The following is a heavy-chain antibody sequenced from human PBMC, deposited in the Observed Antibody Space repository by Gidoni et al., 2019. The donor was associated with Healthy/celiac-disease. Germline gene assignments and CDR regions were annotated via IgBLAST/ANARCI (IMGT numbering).Heavy chain of an antibody. CDR2: ISYDGSNK. CDR1: GFTFSSYG. Sequence: QVQLVESGGGVVQPGRSLSLSCAASGFTFSSYGMHWVRQAPGKGLEWVAVISYDGSNKYYADSVKGRFTISRDNSKNTLYLQMNSLRAEDTAVYYCAKDNPSGGHDYWGQGTLVTVSS. J-gene: IGHJ4*02. D-gene: IGHD3-10*01. CDR3: AKDNPSGGHDY. V-gene: IGHV3-30*18.